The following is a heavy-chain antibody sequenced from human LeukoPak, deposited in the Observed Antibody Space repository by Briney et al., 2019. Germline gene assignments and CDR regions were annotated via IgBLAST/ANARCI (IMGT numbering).Heavy chain of an antibody. J-gene: IGHJ4*02. D-gene: IGHD3-22*01. CDR3: ARDRPSPYYDSSGYLDY. CDR1: GFTFSSYW. V-gene: IGHV3-7*01. Sequence: GGSLRLSCAASGFTFSSYWMSWVRQAPGKGLEWVANIKQDGSEKYYVDSVKGRFTISRDNAKNSLYLQMNSLRAEDTAVYYCARDRPSPYYDSSGYLDYWGQGTLVTVSS. CDR2: IKQDGSEK.